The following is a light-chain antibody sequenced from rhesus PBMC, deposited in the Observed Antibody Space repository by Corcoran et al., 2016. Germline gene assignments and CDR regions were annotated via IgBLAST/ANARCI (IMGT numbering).Light chain of an antibody. V-gene: IGLV2-32*02. Sequence: QAALTQPRSVSGSPGQSVTMSCTGTSSDIGGYNYVSWYQHHPDTAPKLMIYEVNKRPSGVSDRFSGSKSGNTASLTISGLQAEDEADYYCSSYAGSNTFIFATGTRLTVL. CDR2: EVN. J-gene: IGLJ1*01. CDR1: SSDIGGYNY. CDR3: SSYAGSNTFI.